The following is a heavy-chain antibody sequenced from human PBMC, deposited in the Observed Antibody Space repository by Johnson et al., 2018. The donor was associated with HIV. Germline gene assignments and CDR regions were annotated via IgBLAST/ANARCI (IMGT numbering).Heavy chain of an antibody. CDR2: IWYDGSNK. J-gene: IGHJ3*02. CDR1: GFTFSSYG. Sequence: QVQLVESGGGLVQPGGSLRLSCAASGFTFSSYGMHWVRHAPGKGLEWVAVIWYDGSNKYYADSVKGRFTISRDNSKNTLYLQMNSLRAEDTAVYYCAKLVGATISRTDAFDIWGQGTMVTVSS. CDR3: AKLVGATISRTDAFDI. D-gene: IGHD1-26*01. V-gene: IGHV3-33*06.